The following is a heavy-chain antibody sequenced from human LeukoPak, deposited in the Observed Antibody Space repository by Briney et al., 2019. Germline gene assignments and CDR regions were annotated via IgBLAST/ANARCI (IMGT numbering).Heavy chain of an antibody. D-gene: IGHD3-10*01. CDR2: LYYGGST. J-gene: IGHJ5*02. CDR1: GGSISSSSYY. CDR3: AKIRGGAYNWVDP. Sequence: SETLSLTCTVSGGSISSSSYYWGWIRQPPGKGLEWIGSLYYGGSTYHNPSLKSRVTLSLDTPKNQFSLKLSSVTAADTALYYCAKIRGGAYNWVDPWGQGTLVTVSS. V-gene: IGHV4-39*01.